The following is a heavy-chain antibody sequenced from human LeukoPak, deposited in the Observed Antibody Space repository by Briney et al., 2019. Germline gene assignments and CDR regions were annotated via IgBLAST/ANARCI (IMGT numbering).Heavy chain of an antibody. CDR3: ARDPEVSDWYFDL. CDR1: GFTFSSYS. J-gene: IGHJ2*01. CDR2: ISSSSSYI. V-gene: IGHV3-21*01. Sequence: PGGSLRLSCAASGFTFSSYSMNWVRQAPGKGLEWVSSISSSSSYIYYADSVKGRFTISRDNAKNSLYLQMNSLRAEDTAVYYCARDPEVSDWYFDLWGRGTLVTVSS. D-gene: IGHD1-14*01.